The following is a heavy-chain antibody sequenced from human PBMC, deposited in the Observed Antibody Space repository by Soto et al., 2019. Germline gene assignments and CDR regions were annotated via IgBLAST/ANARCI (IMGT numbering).Heavy chain of an antibody. J-gene: IGHJ3*02. V-gene: IGHV3-21*01. Sequence: EVQLVESGGGLVKPGGSLRLSCAASGFTFSSYSMNWVRQAPGKGLEWVSSISSSSSYIYYADSVKGRFTISRDNAKNSXXLQMNSLRAGDTAVYYCARDRPHYKDSSSPGAFDIWGRGTMVSVSS. CDR3: ARDRPHYKDSSSPGAFDI. CDR2: ISSSSSYI. D-gene: IGHD3-22*01. CDR1: GFTFSSYS.